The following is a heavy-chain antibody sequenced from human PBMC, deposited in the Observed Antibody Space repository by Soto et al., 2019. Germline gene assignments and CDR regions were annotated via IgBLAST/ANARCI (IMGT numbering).Heavy chain of an antibody. V-gene: IGHV3-48*02. J-gene: IGHJ6*02. CDR2: ISTGGSTI. D-gene: IGHD1-1*01. CDR3: GVYGTPEPHSVREV. Sequence: GGSLRLSCSASGFTFSNYNMNWVRQAPGKGLEWVSYISTGGSTIYYADSVKGRFTISRDNAKNSLYLQMHSLRDEDTAVYYCGVYGTPEPHSVREVGGQGPPVTFP. CDR1: GFTFSNYN.